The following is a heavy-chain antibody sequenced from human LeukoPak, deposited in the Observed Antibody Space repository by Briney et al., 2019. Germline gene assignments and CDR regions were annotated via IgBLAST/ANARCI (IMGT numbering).Heavy chain of an antibody. D-gene: IGHD6-13*01. CDR1: GFTFSSYG. V-gene: IGHV3-33*01. CDR3: ARDRGSSWYGYNWFDP. J-gene: IGHJ5*02. CDR2: IWYDGSNK. Sequence: SGRSLRLSCAASGFTFSSYGMPWVRQAPGKGLEWVAVIWYDGSNKYYADSVKGRFTISRDNSKNTLYLQMNSLRAEDTAVYYCARDRGSSWYGYNWFDPWGQGTLVTVSS.